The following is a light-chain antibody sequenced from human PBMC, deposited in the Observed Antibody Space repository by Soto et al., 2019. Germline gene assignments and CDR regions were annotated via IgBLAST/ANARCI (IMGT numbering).Light chain of an antibody. CDR3: QMYNNWLGT. CDR1: QSVSNY. V-gene: IGKV3D-15*01. Sequence: EIVLTQSPATLSLSPGERVTLSCMASQSVSNYLAWYQQKPGQAPRLLIYGASNRATGIPDRFSGSGSGTDFTLTISSLQSEDFAVYYCQMYNNWLGTFGGGTKVDIK. CDR2: GAS. J-gene: IGKJ4*01.